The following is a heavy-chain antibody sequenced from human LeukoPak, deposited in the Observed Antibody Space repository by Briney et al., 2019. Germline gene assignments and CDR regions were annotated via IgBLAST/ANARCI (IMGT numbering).Heavy chain of an antibody. CDR3: ARDSDSGYGPFAS. J-gene: IGHJ4*02. CDR1: GFTVSNNY. V-gene: IGHV3-53*01. Sequence: PGGSLRLSCAASGFTVSNNYMSWVRQAPGKGLEWVSVIHSGGTTNYADSVQGRFTISRVNSKTTVYLHMNSLRAEDTAVYYCARDSDSGYGPFASWGQGTLVTVSS. D-gene: IGHD5-12*01. CDR2: IHSGGTT.